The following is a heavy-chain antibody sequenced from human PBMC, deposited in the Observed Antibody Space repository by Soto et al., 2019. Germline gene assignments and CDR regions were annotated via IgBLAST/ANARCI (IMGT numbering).Heavy chain of an antibody. CDR1: GASVSSATHY. D-gene: IGHD2-15*01. V-gene: IGHV4-39*01. CDR3: APLSVSLSGPYGIHV. J-gene: IGHJ6*02. CDR2: MLYSGLT. Sequence: KSSETLSLTCTVSGASVSSATHYWNWIRQPPGKGLEWIGSMLYSGLTYYNPSLKSRVTLSVDTSKNQFSVRLNSVTASDTAVYYCAPLSVSLSGPYGIHVWGQGTTVTVSS.